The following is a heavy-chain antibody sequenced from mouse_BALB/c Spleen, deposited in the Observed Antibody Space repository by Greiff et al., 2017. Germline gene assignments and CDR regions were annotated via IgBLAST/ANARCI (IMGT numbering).Heavy chain of an antibody. D-gene: IGHD2-1*01. Sequence: EVQGVESGGGLVAPGGSRKLSCAASGFTFRSFGMHWVRQAPEKGLEWVAYISSGSSTIYYADTVKGRFTISRDNPKNTLFLQMTSLRSEDTAMYYCARGNYPYYAMDYWGQGTSVTVSS. CDR1: GFTFRSFG. J-gene: IGHJ4*01. V-gene: IGHV5-17*02. CDR2: ISSGSSTI. CDR3: ARGNYPYYAMDY.